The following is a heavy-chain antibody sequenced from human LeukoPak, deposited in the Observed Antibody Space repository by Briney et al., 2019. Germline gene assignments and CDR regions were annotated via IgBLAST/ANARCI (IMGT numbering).Heavy chain of an antibody. Sequence: GGSLRLSCAVSGFRVSDYYMSWVRQAPGKGLEWVAGTSFDGGKNFYVDSVKGRFTISRDNSNNTVYLQMNSLRPEDTAVYYCARALTMFRGVPNLDSWGQGTLVTVSS. CDR3: ARALTMFRGVPNLDS. CDR2: TSFDGGKN. V-gene: IGHV3-30*03. J-gene: IGHJ4*02. CDR1: GFRVSDYY. D-gene: IGHD3-10*01.